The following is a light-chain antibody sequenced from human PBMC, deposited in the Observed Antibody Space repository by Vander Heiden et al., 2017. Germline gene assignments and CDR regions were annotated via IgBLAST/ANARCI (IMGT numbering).Light chain of an antibody. V-gene: IGKV1-17*01. CDR2: TAS. CDR1: QGIRSD. Sequence: DIQMTQSPSSLSASVGDRVTITCRASQGIRSDLDWYQQKPGAAPKRLIHTASSLQSGVPSRFSGSGSGTEFTLTISSLQPEDFTTYYCRQYNSYPLTFGGGTRVEVK. CDR3: RQYNSYPLT. J-gene: IGKJ4*01.